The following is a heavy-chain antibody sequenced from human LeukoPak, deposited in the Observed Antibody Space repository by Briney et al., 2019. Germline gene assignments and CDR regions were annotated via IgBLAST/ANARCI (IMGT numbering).Heavy chain of an antibody. CDR2: IYYSGST. D-gene: IGHD4-11*01. CDR3: ARRGMATVNAFDI. V-gene: IGHV4-39*01. Sequence: GSLRLSCAASGFTVSSNYMSWVRQAPGKGLEWIGSIYYSGSTSYNQSLKSRGTISVDTSKNQFSLKLSSVPAADTAVYYCARRGMATVNAFDIWGQGTMVTVS. CDR1: GFTVSSNY. J-gene: IGHJ3*02.